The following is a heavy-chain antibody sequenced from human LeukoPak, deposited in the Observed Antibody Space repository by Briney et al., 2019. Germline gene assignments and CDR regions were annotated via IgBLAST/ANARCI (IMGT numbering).Heavy chain of an antibody. Sequence: GRSLRLSCAASGFTFSTSSMHWVRQAPGKGLEWLAVTSYDESIKVYAESVKGRFTISRDNSENTLYLQMNSLKFEDTAVYYCATEGHSSGWAGTFDIWGQGTMVTISS. J-gene: IGHJ3*02. D-gene: IGHD6-25*01. V-gene: IGHV3-30-3*01. CDR1: GFTFSTSS. CDR3: ATEGHSSGWAGTFDI. CDR2: TSYDESIK.